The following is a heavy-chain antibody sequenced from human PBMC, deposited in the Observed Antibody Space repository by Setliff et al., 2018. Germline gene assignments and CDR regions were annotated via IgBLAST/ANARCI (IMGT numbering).Heavy chain of an antibody. CDR1: GFTFRSYE. D-gene: IGHD6-19*01. J-gene: IGHJ3*02. Sequence: AGGSLRLSCAASGFTFRSYEMNWVRQAPGKGLEWISYITTSGSTIYYADSVKGRFTISRDNAKNSLYLQMNSLRAEDTAVYYCASHEPWLWNAFDIWGQGTMVTVS. CDR3: ASHEPWLWNAFDI. V-gene: IGHV3-48*03. CDR2: ITTSGSTI.